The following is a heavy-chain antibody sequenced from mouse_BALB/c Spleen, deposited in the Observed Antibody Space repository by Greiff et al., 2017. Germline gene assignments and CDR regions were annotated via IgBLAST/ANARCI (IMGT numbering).Heavy chain of an antibody. CDR1: GFTFSSYA. CDR2: ISSGGSYT. Sequence: EVKVVESGGGLVKPGGSLKLSCAASGFTFSSYAMSWVRQSPEKRLEWVAEISSGGSYTYYPDTVTGRFTISRDNAKNTLYLEMSSLRSEDTAMYYCAREFSAYWGQGTLVTVSA. CDR3: AREFSAY. V-gene: IGHV5-9-4*01. J-gene: IGHJ3*01.